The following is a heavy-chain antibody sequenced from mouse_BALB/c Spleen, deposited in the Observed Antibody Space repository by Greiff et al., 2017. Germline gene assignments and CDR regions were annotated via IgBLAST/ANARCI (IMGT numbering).Heavy chain of an antibody. V-gene: IGHV1S135*01. CDR3: AREGLLPSFDY. Sequence: EVQGVESGPELVKPGASVKVSCKASGYAFTSYNMYWVKQSHGKSLEWIGYIDPYNGGTSYNQKFKGKATLTVDKSSSTAYMHLNSLTSEDSAVYYCAREGLLPSFDYWGQGTTLTVSS. CDR2: IDPYNGGT. CDR1: GYAFTSYN. D-gene: IGHD2-3*01. J-gene: IGHJ2*01.